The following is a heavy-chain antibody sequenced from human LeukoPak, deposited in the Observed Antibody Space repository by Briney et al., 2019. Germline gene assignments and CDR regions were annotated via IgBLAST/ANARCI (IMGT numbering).Heavy chain of an antibody. V-gene: IGHV4-34*01. CDR2: INHSGST. CDR3: ARGVGSGYTDY. D-gene: IGHD3-22*01. Sequence: PSETLSLACAVYGGSFSGYYWSWIRQPPGKGLEWIGEINHSGSTNYNPSLKSRVTISVDTSKNQFSLKLIPVTAADTAVYYCARGVGSGYTDYWGQGALVTVSS. J-gene: IGHJ4*02. CDR1: GGSFSGYY.